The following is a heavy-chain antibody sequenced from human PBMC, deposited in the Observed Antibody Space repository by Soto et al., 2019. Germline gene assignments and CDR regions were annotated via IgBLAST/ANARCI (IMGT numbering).Heavy chain of an antibody. CDR1: GFTFSSYS. D-gene: IGHD3-10*01. J-gene: IGHJ4*02. V-gene: IGHV3-48*02. CDR2: ISSSSSTI. Sequence: PGGSLRLSCAACGFTFSSYSMNWVRQAQGKGLEWVSYISSSSSTIYYADSVKGRFTISRDNAKNSLYLQMNSLRDEDTAVYYCARDLPYYYGSGCYGPLDYWGQGTLVTVSS. CDR3: ARDLPYYYGSGCYGPLDY.